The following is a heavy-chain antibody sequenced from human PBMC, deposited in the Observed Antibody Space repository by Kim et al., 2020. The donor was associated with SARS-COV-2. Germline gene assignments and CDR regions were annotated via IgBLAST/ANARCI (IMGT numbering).Heavy chain of an antibody. Sequence: SETLSLTCTVSGGSISSGGYYWSWIRQHPGKGLEWIGYIYYSGSTYYNPSLKSRVTISVDTSKNQFSLKLSSVTAADTAVYYCARGRDVSATTHWGQGTLVTVSS. CDR2: IYYSGST. CDR1: GGSISSGGYY. CDR3: ARGRDVSATTH. V-gene: IGHV4-31*03. D-gene: IGHD6-25*01. J-gene: IGHJ4*02.